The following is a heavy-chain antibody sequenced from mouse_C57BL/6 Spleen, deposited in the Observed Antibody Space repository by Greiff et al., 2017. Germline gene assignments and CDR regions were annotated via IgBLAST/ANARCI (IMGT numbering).Heavy chain of an antibody. CDR1: GYTFTSYW. V-gene: IGHV1-52*01. Sequence: QVQLQQPGAELVRPGSSVKLSCKASGYTFTSYWMHWVKQRPIQGLEWIGNIDPSDSETNYNQKFKDKATLTVDKSSSTAYMQLSSLTSEDSAVYYCARESTTLYYAMDYWGQATSVTVSS. CDR2: IDPSDSET. D-gene: IGHD2-14*01. J-gene: IGHJ4*01. CDR3: ARESTTLYYAMDY.